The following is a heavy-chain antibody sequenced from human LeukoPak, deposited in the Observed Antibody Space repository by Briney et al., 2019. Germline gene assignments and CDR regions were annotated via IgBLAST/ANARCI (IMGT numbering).Heavy chain of an antibody. CDR3: ARVRYGDYGPDY. J-gene: IGHJ4*02. CDR1: GFTFSSYW. V-gene: IGHV3-7*01. Sequence: TGGSLRLSCAAPGFTFSSYWMSWVRQAPGKGLEWVANIKKDGSEKYYVDSVKGRFTISRDNAKNSLYLQMNSLRAEDTAVYYCARVRYGDYGPDYWGQGTLVTVSS. D-gene: IGHD4-17*01. CDR2: IKKDGSEK.